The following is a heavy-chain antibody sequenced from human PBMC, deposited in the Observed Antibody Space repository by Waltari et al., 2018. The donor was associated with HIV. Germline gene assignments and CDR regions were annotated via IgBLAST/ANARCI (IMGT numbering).Heavy chain of an antibody. CDR3: ARELWGALGGYFDY. D-gene: IGHD1-26*01. CDR2: IYYSGGT. V-gene: IGHV4-31*03. J-gene: IGHJ4*02. Sequence: QVQLQESGPGLVKPSQTLSLTCTVSGGSISSGGYYWSWIRQHPGQGLEWIGYIYYSGGTYHNPSLKSRVNISGGTSKNPFSLKLSSVTGAETAGYYCARELWGALGGYFDYWGQGTLVTVSS. CDR1: GGSISSGGYY.